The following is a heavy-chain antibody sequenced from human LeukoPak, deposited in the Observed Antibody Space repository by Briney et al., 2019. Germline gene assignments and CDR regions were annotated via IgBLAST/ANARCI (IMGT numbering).Heavy chain of an antibody. Sequence: SETLSLTCTVSGGSISSYYWSWIRQPPGKGLEWIGYIYYSGSTDYNPSLQSRVTISVDTSKNQFSLRLSAVTAADTAVYYCARAGHYDSGTYYGAFDYWGQGSLVTVSS. J-gene: IGHJ4*02. D-gene: IGHD3-22*01. V-gene: IGHV4-59*01. CDR1: GGSISSYY. CDR2: IYYSGST. CDR3: ARAGHYDSGTYYGAFDY.